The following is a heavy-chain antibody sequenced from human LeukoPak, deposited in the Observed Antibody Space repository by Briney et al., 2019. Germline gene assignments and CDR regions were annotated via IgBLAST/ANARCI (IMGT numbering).Heavy chain of an antibody. V-gene: IGHV5-51*01. CDR2: IYPGGSQT. D-gene: IGHD6-19*01. CDR1: GYSFTNYW. J-gene: IGHJ5*02. CDR3: ASHIIVAGNSWFDP. Sequence: GESLKISCKASGYSFTNYWIHWVRQMPGKGLGWVGIIYPGGSQTRYSPFFQGQVTISADKSIHTPNLQRSSLKASDTAMYYCASHIIVAGNSWFDPWGQGTLVTVSS.